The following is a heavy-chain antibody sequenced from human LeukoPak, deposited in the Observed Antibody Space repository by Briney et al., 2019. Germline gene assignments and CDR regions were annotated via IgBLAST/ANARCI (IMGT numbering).Heavy chain of an antibody. V-gene: IGHV4-4*07. D-gene: IGHD6-13*01. J-gene: IGHJ3*02. Sequence: SETLSLTCTVSGGSISSYYWSWIRQPAGKGLEWIGRIYTSGSTNYNPSLKSRVTISVDTSKNQFSLKLSSVTAADTAVYYCASLSIAADAFDIWGQGTMVTVSS. CDR1: GGSISSYY. CDR3: ASLSIAADAFDI. CDR2: IYTSGST.